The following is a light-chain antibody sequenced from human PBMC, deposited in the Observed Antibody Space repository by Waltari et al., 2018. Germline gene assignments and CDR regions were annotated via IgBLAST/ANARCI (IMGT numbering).Light chain of an antibody. V-gene: IGLV2-11*01. CDR2: DVS. CDR3: CSYAGSYVV. Sequence: QSALTQPRSVSGSPGQSVTISCTGTSSAVGGYNYVSWYPQHPGKAPKLMIYDVSKRPSGVPDRFSGSKSGNTASLTISGLQAEDEADYYCCSYAGSYVVFGGGTKLTVL. CDR1: SSAVGGYNY. J-gene: IGLJ2*01.